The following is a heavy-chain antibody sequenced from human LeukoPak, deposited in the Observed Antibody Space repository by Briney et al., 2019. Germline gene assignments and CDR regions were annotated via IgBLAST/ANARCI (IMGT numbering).Heavy chain of an antibody. CDR3: ARDPGYSSSWYYFDY. Sequence: SETLSLTCTVSGGSISSYYWSWIRQPPGKGLEWIGYIYYSGSTNYNPSLKSRVTISVNTSKNQFSLKLSSVTAADTAVYYCARDPGYSSSWYYFDYWGQGTLVTVSS. J-gene: IGHJ4*02. V-gene: IGHV4-59*01. CDR2: IYYSGST. D-gene: IGHD6-13*01. CDR1: GGSISSYY.